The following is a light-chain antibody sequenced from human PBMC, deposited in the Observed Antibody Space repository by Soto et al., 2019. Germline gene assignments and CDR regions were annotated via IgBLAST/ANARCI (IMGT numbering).Light chain of an antibody. CDR1: QSVNIY. V-gene: IGKV3D-15*01. Sequence: EIVMTQSPATLSVSPGERATLSCRASQSVNIYLAWYQQKPGQAPRLLIFGASYRATGIPARFSGSGSGTEFNLTISSLQSEDFAVYYCQQYSSWYTFGQGTKLEIK. CDR2: GAS. CDR3: QQYSSWYT. J-gene: IGKJ2*01.